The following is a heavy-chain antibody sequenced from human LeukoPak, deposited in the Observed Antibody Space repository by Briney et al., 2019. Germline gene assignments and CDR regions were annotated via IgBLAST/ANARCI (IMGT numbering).Heavy chain of an antibody. D-gene: IGHD2-2*01. CDR2: INPNSGGT. V-gene: IGHV1-2*04. CDR1: GYTFTSYD. Sequence: ASAKVSCKASGYTFTSYDINWVRQAPGQGLEWMGWINPNSGGTNYAQKFQGWVTMTRDTSISTAYMELSRLRSDDTAVYYCARDHRDCSSTSCYPEVWFDPWGQGTLVTVSS. CDR3: ARDHRDCSSTSCYPEVWFDP. J-gene: IGHJ5*02.